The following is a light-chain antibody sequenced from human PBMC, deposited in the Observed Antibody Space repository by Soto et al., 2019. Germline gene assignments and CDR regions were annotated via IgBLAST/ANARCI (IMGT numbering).Light chain of an antibody. CDR2: EVS. CDR3: SSYTSSSTLV. V-gene: IGLV2-14*01. CDR1: SSDVRGYNY. Sequence: QSVLTQPASVSGSPGQSITISCTGTSSDVRGYNYVSWYQQHPGKAPKLMIYEVSNRPSGVSNRFSGSKSGNTASLTISGLQADDEADYYCSSYTSSSTLVFGGGTKLTVL. J-gene: IGLJ3*02.